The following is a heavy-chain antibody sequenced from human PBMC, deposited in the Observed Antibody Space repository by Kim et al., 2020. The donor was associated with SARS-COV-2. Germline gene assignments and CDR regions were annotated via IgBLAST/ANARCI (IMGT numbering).Heavy chain of an antibody. V-gene: IGHV5-10-1*01. CDR3: ARRPRALSGSYYNAPDDYYYGMDV. CDR1: GYSFTSYW. CDR2: IDPSDSYT. D-gene: IGHD3-10*01. Sequence: GESLKISCKGSGYSFTSYWISWVRQMPGKGLEWMGRIDPSDSYTNYSPSFQGHVTISADKSISTAYLQWSSLKASDTAMYYCARRPRALSGSYYNAPDDYYYGMDVWGQGTTVTVSS. J-gene: IGHJ6*02.